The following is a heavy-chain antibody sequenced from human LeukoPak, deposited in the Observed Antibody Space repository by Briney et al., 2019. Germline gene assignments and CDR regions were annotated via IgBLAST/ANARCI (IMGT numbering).Heavy chain of an antibody. CDR1: GGSISNYY. D-gene: IGHD5-18*01. V-gene: IGHV4-4*07. Sequence: PSETLSLTCTVSGGSISNYYLSWLRQPAGKGLEWIGRINTSGSTDYNPSLKSRVTMSVDTSKNQYSLNLRSLTAADTAVYYCATSRGTTLVTRFDYWGQGTLVTVSS. CDR2: INTSGST. CDR3: ATSRGTTLVTRFDY. J-gene: IGHJ4*02.